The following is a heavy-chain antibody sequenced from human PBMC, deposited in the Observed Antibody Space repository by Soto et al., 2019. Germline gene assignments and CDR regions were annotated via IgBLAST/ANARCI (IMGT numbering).Heavy chain of an antibody. J-gene: IGHJ6*02. V-gene: IGHV3-23*01. CDR1: GVSFSSYA. CDR2: ISCSGGST. D-gene: IGHD5-12*01. Sequence: GGSLRLSCAASGVSFSSYAMSWVRQAPGKGLEWVSAISCSGGSTYYADSVKGRFTISRDNSKNTLYLHMNSLRAEDTGVYYYAKSVVEYSDYEEHYYYGMDVWAQGTPVTVSS. CDR3: AKSVVEYSDYEEHYYYGMDV.